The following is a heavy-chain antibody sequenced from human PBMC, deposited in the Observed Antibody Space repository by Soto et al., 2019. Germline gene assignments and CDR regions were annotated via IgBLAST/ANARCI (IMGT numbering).Heavy chain of an antibody. Sequence: GGSLRLSCAASGFTFSSYGMHWVRQAPGKGLEWVAVIWYDGSNKYYADSVKGRFTISRDNSKNTLYLQMNSLRAEDTAVYYCAKGSGDFLRSDGLDVWGQGTVVTVSS. CDR2: IWYDGSNK. D-gene: IGHD4-17*01. V-gene: IGHV3-33*06. CDR1: GFTFSSYG. CDR3: AKGSGDFLRSDGLDV. J-gene: IGHJ3*01.